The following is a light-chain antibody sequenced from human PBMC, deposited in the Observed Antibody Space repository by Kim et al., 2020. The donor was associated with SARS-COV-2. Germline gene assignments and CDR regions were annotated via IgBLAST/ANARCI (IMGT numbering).Light chain of an antibody. CDR1: SLRNYY. Sequence: LGQTVRVTCQGDSLRNYYASWYQQKPRQAPVVVIYGRNDRPSGIPDRFSGSNSGNTASLTITGAQAEDEADYYCNSRDSSGNHLVFGGGTQLTVL. CDR2: GRN. V-gene: IGLV3-19*01. CDR3: NSRDSSGNHLV. J-gene: IGLJ3*02.